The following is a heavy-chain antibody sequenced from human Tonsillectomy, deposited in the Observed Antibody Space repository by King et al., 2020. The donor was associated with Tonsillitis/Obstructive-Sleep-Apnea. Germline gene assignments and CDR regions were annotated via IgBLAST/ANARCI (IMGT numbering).Heavy chain of an antibody. Sequence: QLVQSGAEVKRPGASVKVSCKASAYSFSSSYIHWVRQAPGQGLEWMGIMYPSGGTTIYAQKFQGRVTMTRDTSTSTGYMDLNSLRSDDTAVYYCASEFCGGDCYNYFYYGVDVWGQGTTVTVSS. J-gene: IGHJ6*02. V-gene: IGHV1-46*01. D-gene: IGHD2-21*02. CDR1: AYSFSSSY. CDR2: MYPSGGTT. CDR3: ASEFCGGDCYNYFYYGVDV.